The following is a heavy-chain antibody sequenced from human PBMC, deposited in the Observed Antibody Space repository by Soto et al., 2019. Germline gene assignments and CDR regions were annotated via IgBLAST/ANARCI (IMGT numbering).Heavy chain of an antibody. V-gene: IGHV3-23*01. CDR3: AKVGHYYDGIGYYYFDY. Sequence: HPGGSLRLSCAASGFTFSTYAMSWVRQAPGKGLDWVSVISGSAGTTYYGDSVKGRFTISRDNSKNTLYLQMNSLRAEDTARYYCAKVGHYYDGIGYYYFDYWGQGTLVTVSS. D-gene: IGHD3-22*01. J-gene: IGHJ4*02. CDR2: ISGSAGTT. CDR1: GFTFSTYA.